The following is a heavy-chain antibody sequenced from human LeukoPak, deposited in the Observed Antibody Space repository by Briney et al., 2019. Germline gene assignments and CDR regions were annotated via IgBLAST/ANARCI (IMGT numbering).Heavy chain of an antibody. J-gene: IGHJ6*02. Sequence: SVKVSCKASGGTFNSYALSWVRQAPGQGLEWMARIIPTADVTDHAQKLQGRITVTADKSTSTFFMELRSLTSDDTAVYYCARLARRGVPLAASGAYDYYGMDVWGQGTTVIVSS. V-gene: IGHV1-69*04. CDR1: GGTFNSYA. CDR2: IIPTADVT. D-gene: IGHD2-15*01. CDR3: ARLARRGVPLAASGAYDYYGMDV.